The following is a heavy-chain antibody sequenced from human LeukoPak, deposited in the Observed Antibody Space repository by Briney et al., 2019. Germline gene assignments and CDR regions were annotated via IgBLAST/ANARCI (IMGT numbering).Heavy chain of an antibody. CDR1: GGTFSSYA. CDR2: IIPIFGTA. J-gene: IGHJ4*02. D-gene: IGHD1-1*01. V-gene: IGHV1-69*05. Sequence: ASVKVSCKASGGTFSSYAISWVRQAPGQGLEWMGGIIPIFGTANYAQKFQGRVTITTDESTSTAYMELSSLRSEDTAVYYCARYALDLRGTTGTTEGDYWGQGTLVTVSS. CDR3: ARYALDLRGTTGTTEGDY.